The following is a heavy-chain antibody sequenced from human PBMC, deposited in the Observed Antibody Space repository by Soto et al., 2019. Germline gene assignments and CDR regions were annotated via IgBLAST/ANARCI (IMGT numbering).Heavy chain of an antibody. J-gene: IGHJ3*02. V-gene: IGHV3-53*01. CDR1: GFTVSNTY. Sequence: EVQLVESGGGLIQPGGSLRLSCAVSGFTVSNTYMSWVRQAPGKGLEWISVIYRGLATYYADSVKGRFTISRDDSRNTVYLQMNSLTPENTAVYFCARARSDSSRSDSFDIWGQGTMVTVSS. CDR2: IYRGLAT. CDR3: ARARSDSSRSDSFDI. D-gene: IGHD6-25*01.